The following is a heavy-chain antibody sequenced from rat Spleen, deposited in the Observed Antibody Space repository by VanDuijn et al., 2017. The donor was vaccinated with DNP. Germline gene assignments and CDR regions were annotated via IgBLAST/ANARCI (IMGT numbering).Heavy chain of an antibody. CDR1: GFTFSKEA. J-gene: IGHJ2*01. CDR2: IIYDGSST. CDR3: ATHNNY. D-gene: IGHD1-10*01. Sequence: EVQLVESGGDLVQPGRSLKLSCVASGFTFSKEAMAWVRQAPTKGLEWVATIIYDGSSTYYRDSVKGRFTISRDNAKSTLYLQMDSLRSEDTATYYCATHNNYWGQGVMVTVSS. V-gene: IGHV5-29*01.